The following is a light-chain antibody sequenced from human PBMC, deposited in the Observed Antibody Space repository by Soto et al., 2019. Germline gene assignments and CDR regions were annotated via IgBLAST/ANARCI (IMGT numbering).Light chain of an antibody. Sequence: DIVLTQSPLSLPVTPGEPASITCRSSQSLLYSNGYNYLDWYLQKPGQSPQLLIYLGSNRATGVPDRFSGSGSGTDFTLKISRVEAEDLGVYYCMQHLLPPWTFGQGTKVEIK. CDR2: LGS. J-gene: IGKJ1*01. V-gene: IGKV2-28*01. CDR3: MQHLLPPWT. CDR1: QSLLYSNGYNY.